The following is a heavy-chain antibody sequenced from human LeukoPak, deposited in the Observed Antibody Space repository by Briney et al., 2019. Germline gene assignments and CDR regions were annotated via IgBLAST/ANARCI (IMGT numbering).Heavy chain of an antibody. D-gene: IGHD2-15*01. CDR1: GGSFSGYY. CDR2: INHSGST. CDR3: ARYCSGGSCYYVDY. Sequence: SETLSLTCAVYGGSFSGYYWSWIRQPPGKGLEWIGEINHSGSTNYNPSLKSRVTISVDTSKNQFSLKLSSVTAADTAVYYCARYCSGGSCYYVDYWGQGTLVTVSS. J-gene: IGHJ4*02. V-gene: IGHV4-34*01.